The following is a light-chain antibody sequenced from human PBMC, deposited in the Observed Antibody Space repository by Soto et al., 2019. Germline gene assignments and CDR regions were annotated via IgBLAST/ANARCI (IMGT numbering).Light chain of an antibody. CDR3: QQSYSTPRM. V-gene: IGKV1-39*01. CDR2: AAS. J-gene: IGKJ1*01. CDR1: QSITSY. Sequence: DIQMTQSPSYLSASIGDRVTITCRASQSITSYLNWYQHKQGKAPKLLIYAASTLQSGVPSRFSGSGSGTDFTLTISGLLPEDFATYFCQQSYSTPRMFGQGTKVEIK.